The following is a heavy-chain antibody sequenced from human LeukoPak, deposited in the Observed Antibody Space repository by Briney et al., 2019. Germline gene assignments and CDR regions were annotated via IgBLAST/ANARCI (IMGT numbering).Heavy chain of an antibody. CDR2: INPNSGGT. J-gene: IGHJ5*02. D-gene: IGHD1-26*01. Sequence: ASVKVSCKASGYTFTGYYMHWVRQAPGQGLEWMGWINPNSGGTNYAQKFQGWVTMTRDTSISTAYMELSRLRSDDTAVYYCARGPKEIVSGSYPGWFDPWGQGTLVTVSS. V-gene: IGHV1-2*04. CDR3: ARGPKEIVSGSYPGWFDP. CDR1: GYTFTGYY.